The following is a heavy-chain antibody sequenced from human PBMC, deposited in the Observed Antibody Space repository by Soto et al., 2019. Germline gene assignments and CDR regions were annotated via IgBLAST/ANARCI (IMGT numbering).Heavy chain of an antibody. J-gene: IGHJ6*02. Sequence: GGSLRLSCAASGFTFSNYVMSWVRQAPGTGLEWVSSISGSGGATYYADFVKGRFTISRDNSQNTLYLQMYSLRAEDTAVYYCARYIPGVRYYGMDVWGQGTTVTVSS. D-gene: IGHD2-2*01. CDR2: ISGSGGAT. CDR1: GFTFSNYV. CDR3: ARYIPGVRYYGMDV. V-gene: IGHV3-23*01.